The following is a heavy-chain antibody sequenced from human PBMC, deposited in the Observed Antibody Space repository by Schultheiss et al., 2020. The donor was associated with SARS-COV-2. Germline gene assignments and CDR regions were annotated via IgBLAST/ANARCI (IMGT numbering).Heavy chain of an antibody. V-gene: IGHV1-18*01. CDR3: ARADIVATISGYSYGYRLDY. CDR2: ISAYNGNT. J-gene: IGHJ4*02. CDR1: GYTFTSYG. D-gene: IGHD5-12*01. Sequence: ASVKVSCKASGYTFTSYGISWVRQAPGQGLEWMGWISAYNGNTNYAQKLQGRVTITADESTSTAYMELSSLRSEDTAVYYCARADIVATISGYSYGYRLDYWGQGTLVTVSS.